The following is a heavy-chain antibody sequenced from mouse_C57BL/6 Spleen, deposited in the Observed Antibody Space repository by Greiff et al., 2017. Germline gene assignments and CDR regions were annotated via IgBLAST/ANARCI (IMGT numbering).Heavy chain of an antibody. CDR2: ISSGSSTI. J-gene: IGHJ2*01. Sequence: EVKLLQSGGGLVKPGGSLKLSCAASGFTFSDYGMHWVRQAPEKGLEWVAYISSGSSTIYYADTVKGRFTISRDNAKNTLFLQMSSLRSEDTAMYCCTRRGPRCPYAYFDYWGKGTTRTVSS. D-gene: IGHD1-1*01. V-gene: IGHV5-17*01. CDR1: GFTFSDYG. CDR3: TRRGPRCPYAYFDY.